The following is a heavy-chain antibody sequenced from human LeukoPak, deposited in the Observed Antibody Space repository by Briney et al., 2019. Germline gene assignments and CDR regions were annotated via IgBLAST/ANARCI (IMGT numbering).Heavy chain of an antibody. V-gene: IGHV3-23*01. J-gene: IGHJ6*02. CDR2: ISGSGAIT. CDR3: AKIIAVTESYWYGMDV. Sequence: PGGSLRLSCAASGFTFSSYTMTWARQTPGKGLEWVSGISGSGAITDYVDSVKGRFTISRDNSKNTVYLQMHSLRPGDTAVYYCAKIIAVTESYWYGMDVWGQGTTVTVSS. CDR1: GFTFSSYT. D-gene: IGHD4-17*01.